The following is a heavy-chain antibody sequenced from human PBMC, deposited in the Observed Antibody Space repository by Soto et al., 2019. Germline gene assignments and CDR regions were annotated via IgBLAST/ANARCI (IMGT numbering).Heavy chain of an antibody. J-gene: IGHJ5*02. CDR3: AHSSLQYKKWFDP. CDR1: GFSLNNDGVG. CDR2: IYWDDDT. V-gene: IGHV2-5*02. D-gene: IGHD1-20*01. Sequence: QITLKESGPTVVKRTQTLTLTCTFSGFSLNNDGVGVGWNRQPPGKAPEWLALIYWDDDTRYSPSLRSRLTISKDSSKNQVVLTMTNMDPVDTATYFCAHSSLQYKKWFDPWGQGTLVTVSS.